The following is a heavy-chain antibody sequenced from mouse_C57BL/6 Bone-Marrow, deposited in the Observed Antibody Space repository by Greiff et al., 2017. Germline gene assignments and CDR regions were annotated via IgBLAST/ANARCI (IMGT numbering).Heavy chain of an antibody. D-gene: IGHD2-5*01. CDR1: GFTFSSYG. Sequence: EVQGVESGGDLVKPGGSLKLSCAASGFTFSSYGMSWVRQTPDKRLEWVATISSGGSYTYYPDSVKGRFTISRDNAKNTLYLQMSSLKSEDTAMYYCARRGHSNRDYWGQGTTLTVSS. CDR3: ARRGHSNRDY. J-gene: IGHJ2*01. CDR2: ISSGGSYT. V-gene: IGHV5-6*01.